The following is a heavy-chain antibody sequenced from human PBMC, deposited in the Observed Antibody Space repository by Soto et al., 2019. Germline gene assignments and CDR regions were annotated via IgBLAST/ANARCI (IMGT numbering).Heavy chain of an antibody. D-gene: IGHD3-16*02. CDR3: ARGRYESFYGYIWGSYRLGAFDI. J-gene: IGHJ3*02. V-gene: IGHV1-8*02. CDR2: MNPNSGNT. Sequence: ASVKVSCKASGYTFTSYDINWVRQATGQGLEWMGWMNPNSGNTGYAQKFQGRVTMTRNTSISTAYMELSSLRSEDTAVYYCARGRYESFYGYIWGSYRLGAFDIWGQGTMVTVSS. CDR1: GYTFTSYD.